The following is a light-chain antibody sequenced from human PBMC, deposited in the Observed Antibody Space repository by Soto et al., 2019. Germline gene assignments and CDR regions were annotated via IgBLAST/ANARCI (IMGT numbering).Light chain of an antibody. CDR1: QSVSSSY. CDR3: QQYGSSPGT. Sequence: EIVLTQSPGTLHLSPGERATLSCRASQSVSSSYLAWYQQNTGQAPRLLIYGASSRATGIPDRFSGSGSGTDFTLTISRLEPEDFAVYYGQQYGSSPGTFGQGTKVELK. CDR2: GAS. V-gene: IGKV3-20*01. J-gene: IGKJ1*01.